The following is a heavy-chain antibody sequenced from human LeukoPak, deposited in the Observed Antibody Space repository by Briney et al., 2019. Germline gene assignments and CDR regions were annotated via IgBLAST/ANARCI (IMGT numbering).Heavy chain of an antibody. D-gene: IGHD7-27*01. J-gene: IGHJ5*02. CDR3: ARDLGPPWFDP. CDR2: ISSSSSTI. Sequence: GGSLRLSCAASGFTFSSYSMNWVRQAPGKGLEWVSYISSSSSTIYYADSVKGRFTISRDNAKNSLYLQMNSLRAEDTAVYYCARDLGPPWFDPWGQGTLVTVSS. V-gene: IGHV3-48*01. CDR1: GFTFSSYS.